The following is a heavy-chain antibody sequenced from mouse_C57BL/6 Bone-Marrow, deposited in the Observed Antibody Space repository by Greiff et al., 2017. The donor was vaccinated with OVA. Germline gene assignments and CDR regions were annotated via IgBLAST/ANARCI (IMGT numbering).Heavy chain of an antibody. CDR3: ARPNWAWFSY. CDR2: ISNGGGST. D-gene: IGHD4-1*02. CDR1: GFTFSDYY. Sequence: EVQLVESGGGLVQPGGSLKLSCAASGFTFSDYYMYWVRQTPEKRLEWVAYISNGGGSTYYPDTVKGRFTISRDNAKNTLYLQMSRLKSEDTAMYYCARPNWAWFSYWGQGTLVTVSA. V-gene: IGHV5-12*01. J-gene: IGHJ3*01.